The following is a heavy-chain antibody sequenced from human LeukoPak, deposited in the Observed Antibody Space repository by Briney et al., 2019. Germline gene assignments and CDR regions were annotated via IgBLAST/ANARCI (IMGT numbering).Heavy chain of an antibody. CDR3: ARPAHTSSSWYLGY. Sequence: GGSLKNSCTASGYSFITHWVGWGRPIPGKGLEWMGVIYPDDSDTRYSPSFQGQVTISADKSISTAYLQWSSLKASDTAMYYCARPAHTSSSWYLGYWGQGTLVTVSS. J-gene: IGHJ4*02. D-gene: IGHD6-13*01. CDR2: IYPDDSDT. V-gene: IGHV5-51*01. CDR1: GYSFITHW.